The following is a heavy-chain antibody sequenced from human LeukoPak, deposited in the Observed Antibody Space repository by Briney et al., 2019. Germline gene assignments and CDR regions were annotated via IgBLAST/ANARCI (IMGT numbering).Heavy chain of an antibody. CDR3: AKGPGDLFDY. Sequence: GGSLRLSCAASGFTFNSYAMNWVRQAPGKGLEWVSAIGGKGVTTHPADSVRGRFTISRDNSKNTLYLQMNSLRAEDTAVYYCAKGPGDLFDYWGQGTLVTVSS. CDR1: GFTFNSYA. CDR2: IGGKGVTT. D-gene: IGHD3-16*01. V-gene: IGHV3-23*01. J-gene: IGHJ4*02.